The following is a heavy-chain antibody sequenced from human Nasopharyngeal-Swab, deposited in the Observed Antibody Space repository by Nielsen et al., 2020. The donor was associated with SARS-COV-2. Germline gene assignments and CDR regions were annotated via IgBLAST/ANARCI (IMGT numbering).Heavy chain of an antibody. CDR3: ANGQLVPPGSSSGWYLFDY. Sequence: SETLSLTCTVSGGSISSSSYYWGWIRQPPGKGLEWIGSIDYSGSTYYNPSLKSRVTISVDTSKNQFSLKMSYVTAADTAVYYCANGQLVPPGSSSGWYLFDYWGQGTLVTVSS. V-gene: IGHV4-39*01. CDR2: IDYSGST. CDR1: GGSISSSSYY. J-gene: IGHJ4*02. D-gene: IGHD6-19*01.